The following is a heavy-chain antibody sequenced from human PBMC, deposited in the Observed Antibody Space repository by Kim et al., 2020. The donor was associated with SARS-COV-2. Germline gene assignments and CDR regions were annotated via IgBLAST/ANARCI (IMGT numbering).Heavy chain of an antibody. V-gene: IGHV3-53*01. CDR3: ARDSVPGTPYYFYGM. Sequence: GGSLRLSCAASGFTVNSIYMSWVRQAPGKGLEWVSTIYSGDSGVTTYYADSVKGRFTISRDTSKNTLYLQMNSLRAEDTAVYHCARDSVPGTPYYFYGM. D-gene: IGHD3-10*01. J-gene: IGHJ6*01. CDR2: IYSGDSGVTT. CDR1: GFTVNSIY.